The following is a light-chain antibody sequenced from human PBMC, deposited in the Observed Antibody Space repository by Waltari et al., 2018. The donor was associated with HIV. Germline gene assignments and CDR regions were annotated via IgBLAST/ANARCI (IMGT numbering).Light chain of an antibody. CDR1: SRDVGGYNY. V-gene: IGLV2-14*01. CDR2: DVS. J-gene: IGLJ3*02. CDR3: SSYTTSSTWV. Sequence: QSALTQPASVSGSPGQSITIACTGTSRDVGGYNYVSGYQQHPGKAPKLMIYDVSNRPSGVSYRFSGSKSGNTASLTISGLQAEDEADYYCSSYTTSSTWVFGGGTKLTVL.